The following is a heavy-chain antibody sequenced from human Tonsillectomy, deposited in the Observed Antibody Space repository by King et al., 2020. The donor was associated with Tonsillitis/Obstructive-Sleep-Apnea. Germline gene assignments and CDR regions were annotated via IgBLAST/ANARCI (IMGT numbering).Heavy chain of an antibody. CDR3: AREGTSGPLDY. V-gene: IGHV1-18*01. J-gene: IGHJ4*02. CDR1: GYRFTSYC. CDR2: IIAHSGYT. Sequence: QLVQSGGEVKKTGASVKVSCKASGYRFTSYCINWVRQAPGQGLQWMGWIIAHSGYTNYAQNLQGRVTMTTDTSTSTVYMELSSLRSDDTAVYYCAREGTSGPLDYWGQGTLVTVSS. D-gene: IGHD5-12*01.